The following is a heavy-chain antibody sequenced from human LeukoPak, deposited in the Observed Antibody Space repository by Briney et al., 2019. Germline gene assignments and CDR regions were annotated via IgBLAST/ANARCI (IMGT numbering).Heavy chain of an antibody. Sequence: ASVKVSCKASGGTFSSYAISWVRQAPGQGLEWMGGIIPIFGTANYAQKFQGRVTITTDESTSTAYMELSSLRSEDTAVYYWASVGGGYSYGYRYWGQGTLVTVSS. V-gene: IGHV1-69*05. CDR2: IIPIFGTA. CDR1: GGTFSSYA. J-gene: IGHJ4*02. D-gene: IGHD5-18*01. CDR3: ASVGGGYSYGYRY.